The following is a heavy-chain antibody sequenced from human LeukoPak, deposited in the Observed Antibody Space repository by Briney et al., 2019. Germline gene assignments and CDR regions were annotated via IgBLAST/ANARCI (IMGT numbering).Heavy chain of an antibody. CDR1: GFTFSSYA. Sequence: GGSLRLSCAASGFTFSSYAMSWVRQAPGKGLEWVAVISYDGSNKYYADSVKGRFTISRDNSKNTLYLQMNSLRAEDTAVYYCARAPSVPPRRVIAVAPQLSYYFDYWGQGTLVTVSS. V-gene: IGHV3-30-3*01. J-gene: IGHJ4*02. CDR2: ISYDGSNK. CDR3: ARAPSVPPRRVIAVAPQLSYYFDY. D-gene: IGHD6-19*01.